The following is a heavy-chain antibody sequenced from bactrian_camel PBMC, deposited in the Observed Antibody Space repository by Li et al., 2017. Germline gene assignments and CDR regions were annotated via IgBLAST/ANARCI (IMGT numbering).Heavy chain of an antibody. D-gene: IGHD3*01. CDR1: GYTSTTNC. V-gene: IGHV3S54*01. CDR2: TYAALNRT. J-gene: IGHJ6*01. CDR3: VARTNCMGTWCSFAY. Sequence: HVQLVESGGGSVQAGGSLRLSCAASGYTSTTNCMGWFRQAPGKEREIVAATYAALNRTHYVDSVKGRFTISRDNAKNTVYLQMNSLRSEDTALYYCVARTNCMGTWCSFAYWGQGTQVTVS.